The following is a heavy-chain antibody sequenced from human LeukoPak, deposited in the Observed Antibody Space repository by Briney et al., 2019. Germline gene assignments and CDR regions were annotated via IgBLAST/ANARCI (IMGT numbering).Heavy chain of an antibody. CDR1: GFTFSSYG. CDR3: SSVVVVPAATLGDAFDI. D-gene: IGHD2-2*01. CDR2: IRYDGSNK. V-gene: IGHV3-30*02. J-gene: IGHJ3*02. Sequence: PGGSLRLSXAASGFTFSSYGMHWVRQAPGKGMEWVAFIRYDGSNKYYADSVKGRFTISRDNSKNTLYLQMNSLRAEDTAVYYCSSVVVVPAATLGDAFDIWGQGTMVTVSS.